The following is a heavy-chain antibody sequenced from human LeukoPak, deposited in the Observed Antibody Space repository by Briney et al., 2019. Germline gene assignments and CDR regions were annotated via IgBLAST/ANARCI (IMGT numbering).Heavy chain of an antibody. Sequence: GESLKISCRGSGYSFTTYWIGWVRHMPGKGLEWMGIIYPGDSDTRYAPSFQGQVTISADKSISTAYLQWSSLKASDTAMYYCARRGWASGYCEYWGQGTLVTVSS. J-gene: IGHJ4*02. D-gene: IGHD1-26*01. CDR1: GYSFTTYW. CDR3: ARRGWASGYCEY. CDR2: IYPGDSDT. V-gene: IGHV5-51*01.